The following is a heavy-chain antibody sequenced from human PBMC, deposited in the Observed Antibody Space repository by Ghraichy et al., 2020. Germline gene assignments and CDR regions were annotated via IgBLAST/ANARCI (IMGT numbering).Heavy chain of an antibody. J-gene: IGHJ4*02. CDR3: ARAEGVVVITN. Sequence: SETLSLTCTVSGGSISSYYWSWFRQPQGKGLEWIGYIYYSGSTNYNPPLKSRVTISVDTSKNQFSLKLSSVTAADTAVYYCARAEGVVVITNWGQGTLVTVSS. D-gene: IGHD3-22*01. CDR1: GGSISSYY. CDR2: IYYSGST. V-gene: IGHV4-59*01.